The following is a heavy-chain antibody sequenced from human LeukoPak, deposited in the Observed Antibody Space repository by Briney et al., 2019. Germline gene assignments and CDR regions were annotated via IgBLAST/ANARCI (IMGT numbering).Heavy chain of an antibody. D-gene: IGHD3-22*01. CDR2: IYYSGST. J-gene: IGHJ4*02. CDR3: ARASYDSSGYYRYYFDY. CDR1: GGSISSSSYY. Sequence: SETLSLTCIVSGGSISSSSYYWGWIRQPPGKGLEWIGYIYYSGSTNYNPSLKGRVTISVDTSKIQFSLKLSSVTAADTAVYYCARASYDSSGYYRYYFDYWGQGTLVTVSS. V-gene: IGHV4-61*05.